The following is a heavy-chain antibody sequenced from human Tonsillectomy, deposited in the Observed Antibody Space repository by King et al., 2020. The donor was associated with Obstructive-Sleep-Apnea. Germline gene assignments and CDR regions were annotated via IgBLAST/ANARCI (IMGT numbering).Heavy chain of an antibody. D-gene: IGHD5/OR15-5a*01. CDR3: STRLGY. CDR2: IKRKTEDGRT. Sequence: VQLVESGGGLVKPGGSLRLSCAASGFTFNNAWMSWVRQAPGKGLEWVGRIKRKTEDGRTEYAAPVNGRFTILRDDSKNTLYLHMNGLIIEDTAVYYCSTRLGYWGQGTLVTVSS. J-gene: IGHJ4*02. CDR1: GFTFNNAW. V-gene: IGHV3-15*01.